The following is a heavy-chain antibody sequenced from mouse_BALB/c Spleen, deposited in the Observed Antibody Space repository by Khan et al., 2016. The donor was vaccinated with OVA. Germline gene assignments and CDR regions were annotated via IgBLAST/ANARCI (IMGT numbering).Heavy chain of an antibody. CDR3: ARGGAVVPYWYFDV. CDR2: ISYDGSN. D-gene: IGHD1-1*01. J-gene: IGHJ1*01. CDR1: GYSITSGYR. Sequence: EVQLQESGPGLVKPSQSLSLTCSVTGYSITSGYRWNWIRQFPGNKLEWMGYISYDGSNNYNPSLKNRISITRDTPKNQFFLKLNSVTTEDTATYYCARGGAVVPYWYFDVWGAGTTVTVSS. V-gene: IGHV3-6*02.